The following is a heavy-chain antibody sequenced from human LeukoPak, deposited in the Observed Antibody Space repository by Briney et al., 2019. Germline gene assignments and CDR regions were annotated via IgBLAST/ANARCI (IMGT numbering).Heavy chain of an antibody. CDR2: ISSSSSYI. V-gene: IGHV3-21*01. Sequence: GGSLRLSCAASGFTFSSHSMNWVRQAPGKGLEWVSSISSSSSYIYYADSVKGRFTISRDNAKNSLYLQMNSLRAEDTAVYYCARRLAERSSDDAFDIWGQGTMVTVSS. D-gene: IGHD6-25*01. J-gene: IGHJ3*02. CDR3: ARRLAERSSDDAFDI. CDR1: GFTFSSHS.